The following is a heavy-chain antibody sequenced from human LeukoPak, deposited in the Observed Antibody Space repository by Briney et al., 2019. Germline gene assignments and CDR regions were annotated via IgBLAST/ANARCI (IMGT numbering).Heavy chain of an antibody. Sequence: SQTLSLTCNVSGVSVSDGRYYWTWIRQHPAKGLEWIGYKYYTGSAKYNPSLKSRLTISVDTSKNQFSLQLSSVTAADTATYYCATPYCSSISCLDVFDMWGQGTRVTVSS. CDR3: ATPYCSSISCLDVFDM. CDR1: GVSVSDGRYY. V-gene: IGHV4-31*03. D-gene: IGHD2-2*01. J-gene: IGHJ3*02. CDR2: KYYTGSA.